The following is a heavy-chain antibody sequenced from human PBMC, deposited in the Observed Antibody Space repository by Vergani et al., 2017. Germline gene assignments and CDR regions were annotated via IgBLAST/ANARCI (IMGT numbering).Heavy chain of an antibody. CDR1: GFTFRNYG. CDR3: ARSSVGATTATAYDY. D-gene: IGHD1-26*01. CDR2: IRYDGSNE. V-gene: IGHV3-30*02. Sequence: VQLVESGGGLVQPGGSLRLSCAASGFTFRNYGMHWVRQAPGKGLEWVAFIRYDGSNEFYADSVKGRFTVSRDNSKRTMYLQMNSLRAEDTAVYYCARSSVGATTATAYDYWGQGTLVTVSS. J-gene: IGHJ4*02.